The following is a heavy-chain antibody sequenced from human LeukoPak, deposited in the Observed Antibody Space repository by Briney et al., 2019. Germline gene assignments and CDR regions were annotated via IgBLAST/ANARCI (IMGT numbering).Heavy chain of an antibody. CDR3: AREWYYYDSSGYQWFDP. CDR2: ISAYNGNT. V-gene: IGHV1-18*01. J-gene: IGHJ5*02. D-gene: IGHD3-22*01. Sequence: ASVKVSCKASGYTFTSYGISWVRQAPRQGLEWMGWISAYNGNTNYAQKLQGRVTMTTDTSTSTAYMELRSLRSDDTAVYYCAREWYYYDSSGYQWFDPWGQGTLVTVSS. CDR1: GYTFTSYG.